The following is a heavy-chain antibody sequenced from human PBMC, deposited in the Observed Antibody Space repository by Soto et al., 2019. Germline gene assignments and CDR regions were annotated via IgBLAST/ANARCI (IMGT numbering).Heavy chain of an antibody. Sequence: QVQLVQSGAEVKKPGASVKVSCKTSGYTFTSHGISWVRQAPGQGLEWLGRISGYNGNTNYAQKVQGRITLTRDTSTSAAYMELRSLRSDDTAVYSCARALRKALNGAGVGAQNWFDSWGQGTLVSVCS. CDR2: ISGYNGNT. CDR3: ARALRKALNGAGVGAQNWFDS. D-gene: IGHD3-10*01. V-gene: IGHV1-18*01. CDR1: GYTFTSHG. J-gene: IGHJ5*01.